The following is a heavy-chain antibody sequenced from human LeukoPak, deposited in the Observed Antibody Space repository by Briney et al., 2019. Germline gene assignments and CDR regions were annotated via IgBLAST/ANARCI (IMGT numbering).Heavy chain of an antibody. CDR1: GFTFSSYA. Sequence: GGSLRLSCAASGFTFSSYAMHWVRQAPGKGLEWVSVISYDGSNKYYADSVKGRFTISRDNSKNTLYLQMNSLRAEDTAVYYCARDSAGDDRWPYFDYWGQGTLVTVSS. V-gene: IGHV3-30-3*01. D-gene: IGHD3-10*01. CDR3: ARDSAGDDRWPYFDY. J-gene: IGHJ4*02. CDR2: ISYDGSNK.